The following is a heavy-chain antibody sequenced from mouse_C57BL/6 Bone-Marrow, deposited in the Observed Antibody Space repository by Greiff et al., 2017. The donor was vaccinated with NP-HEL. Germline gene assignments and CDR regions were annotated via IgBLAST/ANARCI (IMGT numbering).Heavy chain of an antibody. V-gene: IGHV1-82*01. CDR3: AVLFITTGEDYAMDY. D-gene: IGHD1-1*01. J-gene: IGHJ4*01. CDR2: IYPGDGDT. Sequence: VQLHQSGPELVKPGASVKISCKASGYAFSSSWMNWVKQRPGKGLEWIGRIYPGDGDTNYNGKFKGKATLTADKSSSTAYMQLSSLTSEDSAVYFCAVLFITTGEDYAMDYWGQGTSVTVSS. CDR1: GYAFSSSW.